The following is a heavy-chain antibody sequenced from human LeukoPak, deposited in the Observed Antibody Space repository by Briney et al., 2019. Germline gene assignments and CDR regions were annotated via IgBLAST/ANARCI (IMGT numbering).Heavy chain of an antibody. J-gene: IGHJ5*02. CDR3: ARDLGHYYDTGDNWFDP. D-gene: IGHD3-22*01. V-gene: IGHV3-53*01. Sequence: GGSLRLSCTVSGFTVSSNSMSWVRQAPGKGLEWVSFIYSDNTHYSDSVKGRFTISRDNSKNTLYLQMNSLRAEDTAVYYCARDLGHYYDTGDNWFDPWGQGTLVTVSS. CDR1: GFTVSSNS. CDR2: IYSDNT.